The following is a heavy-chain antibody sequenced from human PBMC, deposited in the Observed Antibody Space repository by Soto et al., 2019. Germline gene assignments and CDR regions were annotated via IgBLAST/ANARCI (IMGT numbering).Heavy chain of an antibody. Sequence: QVQLVESGGGVVQPGRSLRLSCAASGFTFSSYAMHWVRQAPGKGLEWVAVISYDGSNKYYADSVKGRFTISRDNSKNTLYLQMNILRAEDTAVYYCARDPYSSGWLIFDYWGQGTLVTVSS. J-gene: IGHJ4*02. CDR3: ARDPYSSGWLIFDY. CDR1: GFTFSSYA. V-gene: IGHV3-30-3*01. CDR2: ISYDGSNK. D-gene: IGHD6-19*01.